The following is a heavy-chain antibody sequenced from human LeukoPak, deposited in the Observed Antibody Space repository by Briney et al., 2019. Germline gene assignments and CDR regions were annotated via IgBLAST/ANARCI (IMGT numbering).Heavy chain of an antibody. V-gene: IGHV3-21*01. CDR3: ARETEGSGSSYDY. D-gene: IGHD3-10*01. CDR2: ISSSSSYI. J-gene: IGHJ4*02. Sequence: QTGGSLRLSCAASGFTFSSYSMNWVRQAPGKGLEWVSSISSSSSYIYYADSVKGRFTISRDNAKNSLYLQMNSLRAEDTAVYYCARETEGSGSSYDYWGQGTLVTVSS. CDR1: GFTFSSYS.